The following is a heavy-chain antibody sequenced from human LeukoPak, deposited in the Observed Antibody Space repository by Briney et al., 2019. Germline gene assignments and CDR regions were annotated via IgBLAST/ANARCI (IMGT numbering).Heavy chain of an antibody. J-gene: IGHJ4*02. CDR3: ARDIVASSNRRFGY. V-gene: IGHV3-21*01. CDR1: GFTFSSYA. Sequence: PGGSLRLSCAASGFTFSSYAMSWVRQAPGKGLEWVSSISSSSSYIYYADSVKGRFTISRDNAKNSLYLQMNSLRAEDTAVYYCARDIVASSNRRFGYWGQGTLVTVSS. D-gene: IGHD5-12*01. CDR2: ISSSSSYI.